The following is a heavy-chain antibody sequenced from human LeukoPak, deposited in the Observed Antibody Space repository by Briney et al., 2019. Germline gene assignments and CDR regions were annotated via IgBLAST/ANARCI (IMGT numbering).Heavy chain of an antibody. D-gene: IGHD2-15*01. CDR3: ARGPGGGSYNWFDP. J-gene: IGHJ5*02. CDR2: IYYSGIT. CDR1: GGSISSYY. Sequence: ASETLSLTSTVSGGSISSYYWSWIRQPPGKGLEWIGYIYYSGITNYNPSLKSRVTISVDTSKNQFSLKLSSVTAADTAIYYCARGPGGGSYNWFDPWGQGTLVTVSS. V-gene: IGHV4-59*01.